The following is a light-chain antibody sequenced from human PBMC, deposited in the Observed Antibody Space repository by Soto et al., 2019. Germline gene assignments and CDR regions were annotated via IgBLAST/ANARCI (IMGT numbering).Light chain of an antibody. V-gene: IGKV3-20*01. CDR2: GAF. J-gene: IGKJ2*01. CDR3: QPFGNSPPLYI. CDR1: QSVSSTY. Sequence: EIVLTQSPGTLSLSQGERATLSCRASQSVSSTYLAWYQHKPGQAPRLLIYGAFSRATGIPDRFSGSGSGADFTLTITRLEPVDFAVYYCQPFGNSPPLYIFGQGTQLEIK.